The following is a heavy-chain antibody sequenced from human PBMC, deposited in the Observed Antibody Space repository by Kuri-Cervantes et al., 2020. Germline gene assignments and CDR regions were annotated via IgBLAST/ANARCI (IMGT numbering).Heavy chain of an antibody. Sequence: GESLKISWAASGFTFSSYDMHWVRQATGKGLEWVSAIGTAGDTYYPGSVKGRFTISRENAKNSLYLQMNSLRAGDTAVYYCARGAKWLGENWFDPWGQGTLVTVSS. J-gene: IGHJ5*02. CDR2: IGTAGDT. CDR1: GFTFSSYD. V-gene: IGHV3-13*01. D-gene: IGHD6-19*01. CDR3: ARGAKWLGENWFDP.